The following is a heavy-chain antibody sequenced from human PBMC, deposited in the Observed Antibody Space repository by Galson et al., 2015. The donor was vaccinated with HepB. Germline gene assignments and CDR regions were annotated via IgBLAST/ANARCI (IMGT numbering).Heavy chain of an antibody. CDR1: GFTFSSYA. J-gene: IGHJ4*02. V-gene: IGHV3-64D*06. Sequence: SLRLSCAASGFTFSSYAMHWVRQAPGKGLEYVSAISSNGGSTYYADSVKGRFTISRDNSKNTLYLQMSSLRAEDTAVYYCVSFDDDSSSWYGDFDYWGQGTLVTVSS. CDR3: VSFDDDSSSWYGDFDY. D-gene: IGHD6-13*01. CDR2: ISSNGGST.